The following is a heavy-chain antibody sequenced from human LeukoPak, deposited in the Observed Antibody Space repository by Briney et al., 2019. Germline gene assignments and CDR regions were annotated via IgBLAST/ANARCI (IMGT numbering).Heavy chain of an antibody. CDR3: AKSDYHNVYYFDY. J-gene: IGHJ4*02. V-gene: IGHV3-23*01. CDR2: ITGSASNT. CDR1: GFTFSSYA. Sequence: GGSLRLSCAASGFTFSSYAMSWVRQAPGKGLEWVSGITGSASNTYYVDSVKGRFTTSRDNSKNTLNLQMNSLRAEDTAVYYCAKSDYHNVYYFDYWGQGTLVTVSS. D-gene: IGHD4-11*01.